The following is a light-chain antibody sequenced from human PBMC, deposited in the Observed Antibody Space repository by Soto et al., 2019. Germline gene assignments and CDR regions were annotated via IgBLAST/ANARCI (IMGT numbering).Light chain of an antibody. CDR2: RNS. CDR1: SSNIGAGYG. CDR3: LSFDSSLSGVV. V-gene: IGLV1-40*01. J-gene: IGLJ2*01. Sequence: QSALTQPPSVSGAPGQRVNISCTGSSSNIGAGYGVQWYQHFPGTPPKLLIYRNSDRPSGVPDRFSGSKSGTSASLAITGLRADDEADYYCLSFDSSLSGVVLGGGTQLTVL.